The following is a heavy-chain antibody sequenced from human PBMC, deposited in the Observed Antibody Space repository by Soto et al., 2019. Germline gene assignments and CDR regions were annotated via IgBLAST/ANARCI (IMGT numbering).Heavy chain of an antibody. CDR3: AKDGDIVVVPAAMRGEDYYYGMDV. CDR2: ISGSGGST. CDR1: GFTFSSYA. V-gene: IGHV3-23*01. D-gene: IGHD2-2*01. J-gene: IGHJ6*01. Sequence: GGSLRLSCAASGFTFSSYAMSWVRQAPGKGLEWVSAISGSGGSTYYADSVKGRFTISRDNSKNTLYLQMNSLRAEDTAVYYCAKDGDIVVVPAAMRGEDYYYGMDVWGQGTTVTVSS.